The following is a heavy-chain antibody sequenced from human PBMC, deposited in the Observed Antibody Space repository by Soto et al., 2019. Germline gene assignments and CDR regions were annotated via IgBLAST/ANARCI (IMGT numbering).Heavy chain of an antibody. CDR1: GGSFSGYY. Sequence: PSETLSLTCAVYGGSFSGYYWSWVRQPPGKGLEWIGEINHSGSTNYNPSLKSRVTISVDTSKNQFSLKLSSVTAADTAVYYCARGRLEWLLLVSPLYYYYGMDVWGQGTTVTVSS. J-gene: IGHJ6*02. CDR3: ARGRLEWLLLVSPLYYYYGMDV. CDR2: INHSGST. D-gene: IGHD3-3*01. V-gene: IGHV4-34*01.